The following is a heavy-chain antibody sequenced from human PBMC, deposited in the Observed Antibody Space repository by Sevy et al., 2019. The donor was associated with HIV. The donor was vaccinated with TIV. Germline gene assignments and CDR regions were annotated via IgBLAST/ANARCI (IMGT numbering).Heavy chain of an antibody. CDR1: GFTFSSYR. D-gene: IGHD1-1*01. CDR2: ISSTSAYI. J-gene: IGHJ4*02. CDR3: ARAVLEISTWRSDY. V-gene: IGHV3-21*01. Sequence: GGSLRLSCAASGFTFSSYRMTWVRQAPGKGLEWVSCISSTSAYINYADAVKGRFTISRDNAKNLLYLQMDSLRAEDTAVYYCARAVLEISTWRSDYWGQGTLVTVSS.